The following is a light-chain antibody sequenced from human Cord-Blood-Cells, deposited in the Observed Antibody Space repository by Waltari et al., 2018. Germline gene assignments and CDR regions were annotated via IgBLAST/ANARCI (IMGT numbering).Light chain of an antibody. CDR2: GAS. Sequence: EIVMTKSPATLSVSQGERATLSCRASQRVSSNLAWYQQKPGQAPRLLIYGASTRATGIPARFSGSGSGTEFTLTISSLQSEDFAVYYCQQYNNWPPITFGQGTRLEIK. V-gene: IGKV3-15*01. CDR3: QQYNNWPPIT. J-gene: IGKJ5*01. CDR1: QRVSSN.